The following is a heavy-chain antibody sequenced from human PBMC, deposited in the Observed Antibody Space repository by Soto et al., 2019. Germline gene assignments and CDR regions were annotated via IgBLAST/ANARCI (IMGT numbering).Heavy chain of an antibody. CDR1: GGTFSSYS. D-gene: IGHD6-6*01. J-gene: IGHJ4*02. V-gene: IGHV1-69*01. Sequence: QVQLVQSGAEVKKPGSSVKVSCKASGGTFSSYSISWVRQAPGQGLEWMGGIIPIFGTANYAQKFQGRVTITTDEATSTAYMELSSLRSEDTAVYYCAIEYSSSPPYYPIGYWGQGTLVTVSS. CDR3: AIEYSSSPPYYPIGY. CDR2: IIPIFGTA.